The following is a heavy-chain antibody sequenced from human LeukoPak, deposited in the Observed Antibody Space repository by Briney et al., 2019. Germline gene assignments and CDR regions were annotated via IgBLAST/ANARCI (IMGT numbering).Heavy chain of an antibody. D-gene: IGHD4-17*01. V-gene: IGHV4-31*03. Sequence: SETLSLTCTVSGGSISSGGYYWSWIRQHPGKGLEWIGCIYYSGTTYYHPSLTSRVAISVDTSKNQFSLKLSSVTAADTAVYYCARSPIYGDPFDYWGQGTLVTVSS. CDR1: GGSISSGGYY. CDR2: IYYSGTT. CDR3: ARSPIYGDPFDY. J-gene: IGHJ4*02.